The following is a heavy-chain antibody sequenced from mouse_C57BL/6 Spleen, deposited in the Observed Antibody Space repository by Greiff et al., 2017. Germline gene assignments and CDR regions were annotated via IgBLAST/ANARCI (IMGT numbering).Heavy chain of an antibody. J-gene: IGHJ3*01. CDR1: GYTFTSYW. CDR2: IHPNSGST. V-gene: IGHV1-64*01. D-gene: IGHD2-5*01. CDR3: ASAYYSNYWFAY. Sequence: QVQLQQPGAELVKPGASVKLSCKASGYTFTSYWMHWVKQRPGQGLEWIGMIHPNSGSTNYNEKFKSKATLTVDKSSSTAYMQLSILTSEDSAVYYCASAYYSNYWFAYWGQGTLVTVSA.